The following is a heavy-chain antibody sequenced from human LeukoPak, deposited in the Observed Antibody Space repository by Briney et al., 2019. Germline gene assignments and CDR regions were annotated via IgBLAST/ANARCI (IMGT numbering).Heavy chain of an antibody. CDR2: ISGSGRNT. CDR1: GFTFGGYT. CDR3: ARDEIPSGT. V-gene: IGHV3-23*01. Sequence: GGSLRLSCIASGFTFGGYTMSWVRQAPGKGLEWVSAISGSGRNTYYADSVKGRFTISRDNSRSTVDLQMNSLRVEDTGIYYCARDEIPSGTWGQGTMVIVSS. J-gene: IGHJ3*01. D-gene: IGHD6-25*01.